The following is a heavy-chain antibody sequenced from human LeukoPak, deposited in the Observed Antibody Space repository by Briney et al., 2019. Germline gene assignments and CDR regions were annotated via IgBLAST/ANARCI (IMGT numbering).Heavy chain of an antibody. CDR3: AREGERGYSYGYFH. CDR1: GGSIASGYYY. V-gene: IGHV4-61*02. CDR2: TYTSGST. D-gene: IGHD5-18*01. Sequence: SETLSLTCTASGGSIASGYYYWSWIRQPAGKGLEWIGRTYTSGSTNHNPSLKSRLTISVDTSKNQISLKLTFVTAADTAVYYCAREGERGYSYGYFHWGQGALVAVSS. J-gene: IGHJ4*02.